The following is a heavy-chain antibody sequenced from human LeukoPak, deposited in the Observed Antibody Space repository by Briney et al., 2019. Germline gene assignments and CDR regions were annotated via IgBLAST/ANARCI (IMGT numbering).Heavy chain of an antibody. J-gene: IGHJ3*02. CDR1: GFTFDGYD. V-gene: IGHV3-20*04. CDR3: ARIAMAGTGDGFDI. CDR2: INWNGGST. Sequence: PGGSLRLSCAASGFTFDGYDMSWVRQAPGKGLEWVSGINWNGGSTGYADSVKGRFTISRDNARNSLYLQMNSLRAEDTALYYCARIAMAGTGDGFDIWGQGTMVTVSS. D-gene: IGHD6-19*01.